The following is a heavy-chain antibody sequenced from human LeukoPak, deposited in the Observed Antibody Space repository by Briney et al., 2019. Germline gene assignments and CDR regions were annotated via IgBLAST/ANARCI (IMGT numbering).Heavy chain of an antibody. J-gene: IGHJ3*02. V-gene: IGHV3-23*01. Sequence: GGSLRLSCAASGFTFKNYAMSWVRQAPGKGLEWVSAISGSGGSTYYADSVKGRFTISRDNSKNTMYLQMNSLGAEDTAVYYCAKDPEYSSSWGGDAFDIWGQGTMVTVSS. CDR1: GFTFKNYA. D-gene: IGHD6-13*01. CDR3: AKDPEYSSSWGGDAFDI. CDR2: ISGSGGST.